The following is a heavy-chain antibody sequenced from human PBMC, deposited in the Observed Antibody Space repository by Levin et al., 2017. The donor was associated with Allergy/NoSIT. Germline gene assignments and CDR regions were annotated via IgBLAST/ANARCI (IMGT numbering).Heavy chain of an antibody. CDR1: GYNFGNHW. CDR3: ARSDHDNGDSLDVGLNWFDP. J-gene: IGHJ5*02. V-gene: IGHV5-10-1*01. D-gene: IGHD4-17*01. Sequence: NRGESLKISCKGSGYNFGNHWINWVRQMPGKGLEWMGRIDPSDSHTNYSPSFRGHVTISADKSINTAYLQWSSLKASDTARYFCARSDHDNGDSLDVGLNWFDPWGQGALVTVSS. CDR2: IDPSDSHT.